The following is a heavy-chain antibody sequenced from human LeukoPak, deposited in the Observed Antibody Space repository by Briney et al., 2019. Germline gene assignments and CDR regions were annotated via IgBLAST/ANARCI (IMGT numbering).Heavy chain of an antibody. CDR1: GGSIRDYY. D-gene: IGHD6-13*01. Sequence: PETLSLTCTVSGGSIRDYYWSWIRQPPGKGLEWIGYIYNTGTTNYNPSLKSRVTISVDTSKSQFSLTLSSVTAADTAVYYCARNGEAAAGTSFFDYWGQGTLVTVSS. J-gene: IGHJ4*02. CDR3: ARNGEAAAGTSFFDY. V-gene: IGHV4-59*01. CDR2: IYNTGTT.